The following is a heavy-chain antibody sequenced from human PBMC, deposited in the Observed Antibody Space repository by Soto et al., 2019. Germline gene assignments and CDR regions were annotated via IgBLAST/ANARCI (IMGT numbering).Heavy chain of an antibody. CDR2: IHYSGST. Sequence: SETLFLTCSVSGDSISGGDYYWSWIRQPPGEALEWIGHIHYSGSTYYNASLKSRLTVSMDTSKNQFSLNLNSVTAADTAVYYCARDQRALRYFDYWGQGILVTVSS. J-gene: IGHJ4*02. V-gene: IGHV4-30-4*01. CDR1: GDSISGGDYY. CDR3: ARDQRALRYFDY.